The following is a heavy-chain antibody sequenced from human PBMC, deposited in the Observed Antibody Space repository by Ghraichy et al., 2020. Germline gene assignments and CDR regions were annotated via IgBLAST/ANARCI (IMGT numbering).Heavy chain of an antibody. CDR1: GFSFSSYA. V-gene: IGHV3-30*04. Sequence: GGSLRLSCAASGFSFSSYAVHWVRQAPGKGLEWVAVISYDEINHFYADSVKGRFTVSRDNSKNTLYLQMNSLRAEDTAVYYCARDFRTGSGENWATNHFDPWGQGTLVIVSS. CDR3: ARDFRTGSGENWATNHFDP. CDR2: ISYDEINH. D-gene: IGHD2-15*01. J-gene: IGHJ5*02.